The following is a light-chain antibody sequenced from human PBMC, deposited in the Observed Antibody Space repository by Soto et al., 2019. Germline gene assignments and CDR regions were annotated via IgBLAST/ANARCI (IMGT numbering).Light chain of an antibody. Sequence: EIVLTQSPGTLSLSPGERATLSCRASQSVSSSFLSWYQQKRGQAPRLLMFGASSRATGIPDRFSGSASGTDFTLTIYRLEPEDFAVYYCQQSGYSPITFGQGTRLQIK. J-gene: IGKJ5*01. CDR2: GAS. V-gene: IGKV3-20*01. CDR1: QSVSSSF. CDR3: QQSGYSPIT.